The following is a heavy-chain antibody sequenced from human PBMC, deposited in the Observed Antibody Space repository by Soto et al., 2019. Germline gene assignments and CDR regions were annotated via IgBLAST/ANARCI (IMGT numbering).Heavy chain of an antibody. CDR3: VRGPPHWGFDY. J-gene: IGHJ4*02. Sequence: QVQLVQSGAEVKEPGASVKVSCKASGYTFTSYDINWVRQATGQGPEWMGWMSSNSGSTGYAQKFQGXXTXTXXTSIRTAYMELSSLSSEDTAVYYCVRGPPHWGFDYWGQGVLVTVSS. CDR2: MSSNSGST. V-gene: IGHV1-8*01. D-gene: IGHD7-27*01. CDR1: GYTFTSYD.